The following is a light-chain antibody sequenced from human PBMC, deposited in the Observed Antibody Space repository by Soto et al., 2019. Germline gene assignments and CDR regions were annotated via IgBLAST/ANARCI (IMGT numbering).Light chain of an antibody. CDR1: QSVSSGY. V-gene: IGKV3-20*01. Sequence: EIVLTQSPGTLSLSLGERAALSCRASQSVSSGYLAWYQQKPGQAPRLLIYGASIRAAGIPDRFSGSGSGTDFTLSINRLEPEDFALYYCQQYGDLSWTF. CDR2: GAS. J-gene: IGKJ1*01. CDR3: QQYGDLSWT.